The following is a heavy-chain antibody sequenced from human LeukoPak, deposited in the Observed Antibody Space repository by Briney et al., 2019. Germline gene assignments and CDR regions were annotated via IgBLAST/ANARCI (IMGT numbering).Heavy chain of an antibody. V-gene: IGHV4-39*07. CDR2: IYYSGST. CDR1: GXSISSSSYY. Sequence: SETLSLTWTVSGXSISSSSYYWGWIRQPPGKGLEWIGSIYYSGSTYYNPSLKTRVTISVDTSKNQFSLKVSSVTAADTAVYYCARKRTGDQGYYFDYWGQGTLVTVSS. D-gene: IGHD1-1*01. J-gene: IGHJ4*02. CDR3: ARKRTGDQGYYFDY.